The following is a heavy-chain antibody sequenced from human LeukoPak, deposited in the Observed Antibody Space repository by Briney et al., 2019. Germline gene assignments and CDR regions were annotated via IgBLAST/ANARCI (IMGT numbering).Heavy chain of an antibody. D-gene: IGHD2-2*01. CDR3: ARDRGFGGYCSSTSCPHRYFDY. CDR1: GFTFSSYS. V-gene: IGHV3-21*01. J-gene: IGHJ4*02. Sequence: PGGSLRLSCAASGFTFSSYSMNWVRQALGKGLEWVSSISSSSSYIYYADSVKGRFTISRDNAKNSLYLQMNSLRAEDTAVYYCARDRGFGGYCSSTSCPHRYFDYWGQGTLVTVSS. CDR2: ISSSSSYI.